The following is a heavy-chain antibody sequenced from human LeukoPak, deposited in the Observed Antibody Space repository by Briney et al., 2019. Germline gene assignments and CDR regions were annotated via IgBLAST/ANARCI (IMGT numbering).Heavy chain of an antibody. D-gene: IGHD2-15*01. CDR1: VFTFSTYT. J-gene: IGHJ4*02. CDR3: ASPPYCSGGSWYFDY. CDR2: ISSGSRSI. V-gene: IGHV3-48*04. Sequence: GGSLSLSCAASVFTFSTYTMNGVPQAPGKGVEGVSYISSGSRSIYYADSVKGRFTISRDNAKNSLSLQMKGTRADDTAMYYCASPPYCSGGSWYFDYWGQGTLVTVSS.